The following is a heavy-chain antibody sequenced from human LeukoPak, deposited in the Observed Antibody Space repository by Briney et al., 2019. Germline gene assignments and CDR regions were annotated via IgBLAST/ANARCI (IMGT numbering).Heavy chain of an antibody. CDR3: ARLGRRGYYFDY. D-gene: IGHD1-1*01. J-gene: IGHJ4*02. V-gene: IGHV4-59*05. Sequence: SETLSLTCTVSGGSISSYYWSWIRQPPGEGLECIGRIYYSGSTYYNPSLKSRVTISIDTSKNQFSLKLSTVTATDTAVYYCARLGRRGYYFDYWGQGTLVTVSS. CDR1: GGSISSYY. CDR2: IYYSGST.